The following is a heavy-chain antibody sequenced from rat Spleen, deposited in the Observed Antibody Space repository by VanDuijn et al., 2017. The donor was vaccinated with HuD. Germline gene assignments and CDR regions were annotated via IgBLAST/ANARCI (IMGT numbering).Heavy chain of an antibody. V-gene: IGHV5-25*01. D-gene: IGHD1-6*01. CDR2: VSSSGGDT. CDR1: GFTFSDYN. J-gene: IGHJ2*01. Sequence: EVQLVESGGGLVQPGRSLKLSCAASGFTFSDYNMAWVRQAPKKGLEWVATVSSSGGDTYYRDSVKGRFTISRDNAKSTLYLQMDSLRSEDTATYYCARYVRSYFDYWGQGVMVTVSS. CDR3: ARYVRSYFDY.